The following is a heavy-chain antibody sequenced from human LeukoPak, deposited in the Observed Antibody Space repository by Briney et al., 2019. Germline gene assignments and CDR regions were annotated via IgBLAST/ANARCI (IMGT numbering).Heavy chain of an antibody. Sequence: GGSLRLSCAASGFTFSSYAMCWVRQAPGKGLEWVSVIYSGGSTYYADSVKGRFTISRDNSKNMLYLQMNSLRAEDTAVYYCARQKYSSGPDYWGQGTLVTVSS. CDR1: GFTFSSYA. CDR2: IYSGGST. V-gene: IGHV3-66*04. D-gene: IGHD6-19*01. J-gene: IGHJ4*02. CDR3: ARQKYSSGPDY.